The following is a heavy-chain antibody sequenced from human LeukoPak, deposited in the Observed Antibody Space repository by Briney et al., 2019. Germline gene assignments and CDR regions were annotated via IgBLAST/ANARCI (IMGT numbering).Heavy chain of an antibody. Sequence: SETLSLTCTVSGGSITSTTHYWSWIRQHPGKGLEWIGYIYYSGSTYYNPSLKSRVTISVDTSKNQFSLKLSSVTAADTAVYYCARARYALHAFDIWGQGTMVTVSS. CDR2: IYYSGST. D-gene: IGHD2-2*01. CDR1: GGSITSTTHY. J-gene: IGHJ3*02. V-gene: IGHV4-31*03. CDR3: ARARYALHAFDI.